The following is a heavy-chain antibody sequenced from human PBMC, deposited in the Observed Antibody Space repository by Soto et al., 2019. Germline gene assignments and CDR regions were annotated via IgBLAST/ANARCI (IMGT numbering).Heavy chain of an antibody. D-gene: IGHD3-22*01. CDR3: ASSRKVYYYDSIGYPPTFHY. V-gene: IGHV1-69*13. CDR2: IIPIFGTA. CDR1: GGTFSSYA. J-gene: IGHJ4*02. Sequence: GASVKVSCKASGGTFSSYAISWVRQAPGQGLEWMGGIIPIFGTANYAQKFQGRVTITADESTRTAYMELSSLRSEDTAVYYCASSRKVYYYDSIGYPPTFHYWGQGTLVTVSS.